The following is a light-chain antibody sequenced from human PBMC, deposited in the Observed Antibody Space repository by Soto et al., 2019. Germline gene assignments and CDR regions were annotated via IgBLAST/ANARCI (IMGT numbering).Light chain of an antibody. J-gene: IGLJ2*01. CDR2: SSN. V-gene: IGLV1-44*01. CDR3: AAWDDSLKGYVV. CDR1: NSNLGAGYD. Sequence: QSVLTQPPSVSGVPGQRVTISCTGNNSNLGAGYDVHWYQQLPGTSPKLLIYSSNLRPSGVPDRFSGSKSGTSASLAISGLQSEDEGDYYCAAWDDSLKGYVVFGGGTKLTVL.